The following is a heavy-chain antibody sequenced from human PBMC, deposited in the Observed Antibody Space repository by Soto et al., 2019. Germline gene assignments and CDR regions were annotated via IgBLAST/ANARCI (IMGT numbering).Heavy chain of an antibody. V-gene: IGHV3-53*01. CDR2: LYIGGST. CDR3: EMARGGGGITFNYYVDY. Sequence: PGGSLRLSCAASGFTVSNNYMTWVRQAPGKGLELVSVLYIGGSTYYADSVKGRFTISRDNSKNTLYLKMDSLRAEDTAMYYCEMARGGGGITFNYYVDYWGHGTQVTVSA. J-gene: IGHJ4*01. CDR1: GFTVSNNY. D-gene: IGHD3-16*01.